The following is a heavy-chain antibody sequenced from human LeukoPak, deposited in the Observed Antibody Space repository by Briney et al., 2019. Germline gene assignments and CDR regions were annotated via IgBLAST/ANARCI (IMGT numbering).Heavy chain of an antibody. Sequence: SGGSLRLSCAASGFTFSSYGMHWVRQAPGKGLEWVVFIRYDGSNKYYADSVKGRFTISRDNSKNTLYLQMNSLRAEDTAVYYCARSSTSSLDAFDIWGQGTMVTVSS. D-gene: IGHD2-2*01. CDR2: IRYDGSNK. CDR1: GFTFSSYG. V-gene: IGHV3-30*02. J-gene: IGHJ3*02. CDR3: ARSSTSSLDAFDI.